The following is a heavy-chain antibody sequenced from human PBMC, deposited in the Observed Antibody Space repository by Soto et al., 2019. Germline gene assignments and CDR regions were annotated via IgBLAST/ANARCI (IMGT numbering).Heavy chain of an antibody. J-gene: IGHJ4*02. CDR3: AKDPATTVTTVYYFDY. D-gene: IGHD4-17*01. CDR1: GFTFSSYG. CDR2: ISCDGGST. V-gene: IGHV3-33*06. Sequence: GGSLRLSCAASGFTFSSYGIHWVRQAPGKGLEWIALISCDGGSTGYADSVKGRFTVSRDNSKNTLYLQMNSLRAEDTAVYYCAKDPATTVTTVYYFDYWGQGTLVTV.